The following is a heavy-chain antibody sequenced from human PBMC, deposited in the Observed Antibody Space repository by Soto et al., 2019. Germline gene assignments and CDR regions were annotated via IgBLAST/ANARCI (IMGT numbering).Heavy chain of an antibody. Sequence: QMQLVQSGPEVKKPGTSVKVSCKASGFTFTSSAVQWVRQARGQRLEWIGWIVVGSGNTNYAQKFQERVTITRDMSTSTAYMERSSLRSEDTAVYYCAAGYSSGWYGEGLDYWGQGTLVTVSS. CDR3: AAGYSSGWYGEGLDY. CDR2: IVVGSGNT. D-gene: IGHD6-19*01. CDR1: GFTFTSSA. J-gene: IGHJ4*02. V-gene: IGHV1-58*01.